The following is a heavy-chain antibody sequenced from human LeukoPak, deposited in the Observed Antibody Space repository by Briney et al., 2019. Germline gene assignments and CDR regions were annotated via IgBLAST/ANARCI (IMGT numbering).Heavy chain of an antibody. CDR2: ISSSGSTI. Sequence: GGSLRLSCAASGFTFSSYEMNWVRQAPGKGLEWVSYISSSGSTIYYADSVKGRFTISRDNAKNSLYLQMNSLRAEDTAVYYCAELGITMIGGVWAKGTTVTISS. J-gene: IGHJ6*04. V-gene: IGHV3-48*03. D-gene: IGHD3-10*02. CDR1: GFTFSSYE. CDR3: AELGITMIGGV.